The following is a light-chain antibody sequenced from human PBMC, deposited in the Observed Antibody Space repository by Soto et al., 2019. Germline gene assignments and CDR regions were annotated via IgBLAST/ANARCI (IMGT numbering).Light chain of an antibody. CDR2: DAS. CDR3: QQYNTYAPT. CDR1: QSISSW. Sequence: DIQMTQSPSTLSASVGDRVTITCRASQSISSWLAWYQQKLGQAPKLLIYDASSLESRVPSRFRGSRSGTEFTLIMFTLQSDDFATYYCQQYNTYAPTFGQGAKVDI. V-gene: IGKV1-5*01. J-gene: IGKJ1*01.